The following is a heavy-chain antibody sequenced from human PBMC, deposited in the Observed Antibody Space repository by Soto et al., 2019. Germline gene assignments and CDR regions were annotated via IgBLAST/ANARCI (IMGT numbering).Heavy chain of an antibody. D-gene: IGHD6-19*01. CDR1: GFTFSSYW. J-gene: IGHJ4*02. V-gene: IGHV3-74*01. CDR3: ARDREAVAGVYYFDY. Sequence: GSLRLSCAASGFTFSSYWMHWVRQAPGKGLVWVSRINSDGSSTSYADSVKGRFTISRDNAKNTLYLQMNSLRAEDTAVYYCARDREAVAGVYYFDYWGQGTLVNVSS. CDR2: INSDGSST.